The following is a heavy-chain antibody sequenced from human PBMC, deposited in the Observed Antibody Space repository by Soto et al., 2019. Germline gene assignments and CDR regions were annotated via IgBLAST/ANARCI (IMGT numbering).Heavy chain of an antibody. CDR3: ARDLGHYYDSSGFDY. Sequence: SETLCLTCAVSGGSISSGDYYWSWIRQPPGKGLEWIGYIYYSGSTYYNPSLKSRVTISVDTSKNQFSLKLSSVTAADTAVYYCARDLGHYYDSSGFDYWGQGTLVTVSS. D-gene: IGHD3-22*01. V-gene: IGHV4-30-4*01. CDR2: IYYSGST. J-gene: IGHJ4*02. CDR1: GGSISSGDYY.